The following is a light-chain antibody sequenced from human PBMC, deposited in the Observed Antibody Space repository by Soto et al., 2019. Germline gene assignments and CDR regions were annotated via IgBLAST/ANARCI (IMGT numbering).Light chain of an antibody. CDR3: SSYAGTYIV. Sequence: QTAPASGSPGPLGPISRTRPISDVGGYDYVSWYQQHPGKAPKLMIYDVSKRPSGVPDRFSGSKSGNTASLTVSGLQAEDEADYYCSSYAGTYIVFGTGTKVTGL. CDR1: ISDVGGYDY. CDR2: DVS. J-gene: IGLJ1*01. V-gene: IGLV2-8*01.